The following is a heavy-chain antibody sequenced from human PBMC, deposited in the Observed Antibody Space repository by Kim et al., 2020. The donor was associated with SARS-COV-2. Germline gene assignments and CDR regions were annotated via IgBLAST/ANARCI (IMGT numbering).Heavy chain of an antibody. J-gene: IGHJ3*02. D-gene: IGHD5-12*01. Sequence: SETLSLTCTVSGGSISSYYWSWIRQPPGKGLEWIGYIYYSGSTNYNPSLKSRVTISVDTSKNQFSLKLSSVTAADTAVYYCARMSLEMATIAAFDIWGQGTMVTVSS. V-gene: IGHV4-59*01. CDR3: ARMSLEMATIAAFDI. CDR1: GGSISSYY. CDR2: IYYSGST.